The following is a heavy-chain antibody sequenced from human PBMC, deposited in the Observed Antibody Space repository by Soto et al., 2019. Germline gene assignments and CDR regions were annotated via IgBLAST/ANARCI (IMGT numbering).Heavy chain of an antibody. J-gene: IGHJ6*02. CDR2: IIPISDTT. V-gene: IGHV1-69*01. Sequence: QVQLVQSGAEVKKPGSSVKVSCKASGGTFSSYAISWVRQAPGQGLEWMGGIIPISDTTNYAQKFQGRVTITADESTSTAYMELSSLRSEDTYVYYFARSQASSTSLASYYYYYYGMDVWGQGTTVTVSS. D-gene: IGHD2-2*01. CDR1: GGTFSSYA. CDR3: ARSQASSTSLASYYYYYYGMDV.